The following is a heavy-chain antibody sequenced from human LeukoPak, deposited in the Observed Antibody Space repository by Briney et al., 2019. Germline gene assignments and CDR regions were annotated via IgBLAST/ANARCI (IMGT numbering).Heavy chain of an antibody. CDR2: ISDNSRYI. D-gene: IGHD6-13*01. CDR1: GFTFSSYS. Sequence: PGGSLRLSCAASGFTFSSYSMNWVRQAPGKGLEWVSSISDNSRYIYYADSVKGRFTISRDNAKNSLYLQMNSLRAEDTAVYYCARVAEAAAFDYWGQGTLVTVSS. CDR3: ARVAEAAAFDY. V-gene: IGHV3-21*01. J-gene: IGHJ4*02.